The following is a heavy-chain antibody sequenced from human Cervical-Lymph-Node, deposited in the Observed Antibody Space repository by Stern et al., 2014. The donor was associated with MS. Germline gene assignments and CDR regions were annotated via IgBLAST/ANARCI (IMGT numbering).Heavy chain of an antibody. CDR3: ASEGFDY. V-gene: IGHV1-8*01. CDR2: MNPDSGNT. CDR1: GYTFTSYD. J-gene: IGHJ4*02. Sequence: QMQLVQSGTEVKKPGASVKVSCKASGYTFTSYDVHWVRQATDQGLEWMGWMNPDSGNTVYAQNFQGRVTMTRNTSITTAYMELSSLSFDDTAVYFCASEGFDYWGQGTLVTVAS.